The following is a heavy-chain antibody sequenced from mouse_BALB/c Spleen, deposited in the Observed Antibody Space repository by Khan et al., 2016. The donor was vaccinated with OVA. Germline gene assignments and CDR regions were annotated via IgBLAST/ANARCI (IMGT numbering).Heavy chain of an antibody. V-gene: IGHV3-2*02. CDR2: ISYSGST. D-gene: IGHD1-1*01. Sequence: EVQLQESGPGLVKPSQSLSLTCTVTGYSITSDYAWNWIRQFPGNKLEWMGYISYSGSTSYNPSLKSRLSITRDTSKNQFFLQLNSVTTEDTATYYCGRDYGSNYYYFDYWGQGTTLTVSS. J-gene: IGHJ2*01. CDR3: GRDYGSNYYYFDY. CDR1: GYSITSDYA.